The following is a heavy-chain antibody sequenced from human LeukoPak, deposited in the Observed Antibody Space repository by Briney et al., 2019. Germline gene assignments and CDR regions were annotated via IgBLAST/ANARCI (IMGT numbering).Heavy chain of an antibody. D-gene: IGHD3-22*01. V-gene: IGHV1-18*01. J-gene: IGHJ3*02. CDR2: ISAYNGNT. Sequence: GASVKVSCKASGYTSTSYGISWVRQAPGQGLEWMGWISAYNGNTNYVQKLQGRVTMTTDTSTSTAYMELRSLRSDDTAVYYCARDCFYDYYDSSGDCDDAFDIWGQGTMVTVSS. CDR3: ARDCFYDYYDSSGDCDDAFDI. CDR1: GYTSTSYG.